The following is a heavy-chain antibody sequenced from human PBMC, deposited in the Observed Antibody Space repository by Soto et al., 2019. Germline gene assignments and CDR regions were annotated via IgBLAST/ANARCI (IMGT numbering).Heavy chain of an antibody. CDR3: AKDLRPDGKYDLDY. CDR2: IIGNSAYT. V-gene: IGHV3-23*01. D-gene: IGHD3-3*01. Sequence: EVQLLESGGGLVQPGGSLRLSCAASGLSFGIYAMNWVRKAPGKGLEWISVIIGNSAYTEYADPVKGRFTVSRDNSKNILFLQMNNLRVDDTAVYYCAKDLRPDGKYDLDYWGQGTLVTVSS. J-gene: IGHJ4*02. CDR1: GLSFGIYA.